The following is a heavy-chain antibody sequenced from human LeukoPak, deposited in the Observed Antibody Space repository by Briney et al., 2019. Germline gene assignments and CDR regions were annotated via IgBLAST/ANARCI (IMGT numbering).Heavy chain of an antibody. CDR3: ARVPRYCSSTSCYEAAFDI. D-gene: IGHD2-2*01. Sequence: PSGTLSLTCAVSGGSISSSNWWSWVRQPPGKGLEWIGEIYHSGSTNYNPSLKSRVTISVDKSKNQFSLKLSSVTAADTAVYYCARVPRYCSSTSCYEAAFDIWGQGTMVTVSS. CDR2: IYHSGST. J-gene: IGHJ3*02. V-gene: IGHV4-4*02. CDR1: GGSISSSNW.